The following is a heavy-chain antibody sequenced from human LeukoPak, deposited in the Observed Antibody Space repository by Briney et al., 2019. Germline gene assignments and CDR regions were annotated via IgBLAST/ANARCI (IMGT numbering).Heavy chain of an antibody. CDR3: TTEERYMDV. J-gene: IGHJ6*03. D-gene: IGHD1-26*01. Sequence: GGSLRLSCAASGFTFSDYYMSWIRQAPGKGLEWVGRIKSKTDGGTTDYAAPVKGRFTISRDDSKNTLYLQMNSLKTEDTAVYYCTTEERYMDVWGKGTTVTVSS. CDR1: GFTFSDYY. CDR2: IKSKTDGGTT. V-gene: IGHV3-15*01.